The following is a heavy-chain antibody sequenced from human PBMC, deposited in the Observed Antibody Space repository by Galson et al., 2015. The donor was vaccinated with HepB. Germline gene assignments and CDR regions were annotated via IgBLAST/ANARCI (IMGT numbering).Heavy chain of an antibody. Sequence: SLRLSCAAAGFSFSNYAMYWVRQAPGKGLQWVAVLSFHGRNKYQADSVKGRFTISRDKSKNSLYLQINSLRAEDTAVYYCARGRGYDKSFDYWGQGTRVTVSS. J-gene: IGHJ4*02. D-gene: IGHD5-12*01. CDR2: LSFHGRNK. V-gene: IGHV3-30*04. CDR1: GFSFSNYA. CDR3: ARGRGYDKSFDY.